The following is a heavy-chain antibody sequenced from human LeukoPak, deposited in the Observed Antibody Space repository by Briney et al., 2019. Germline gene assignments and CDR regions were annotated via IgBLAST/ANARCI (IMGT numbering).Heavy chain of an antibody. CDR1: GGSISSGDYY. Sequence: SQTLSLTCTVSGGSISSGDYYWSWIRQPPGKGLEWIGYIYYSGSTYYNPSLKSRVTISVDTSKNQFSLKLSSVTAAATAVYYCARGQYCTNGVCYETYYFDYWGQGTLVTVSS. V-gene: IGHV4-30-4*08. J-gene: IGHJ4*02. CDR2: IYYSGST. D-gene: IGHD2-8*01. CDR3: ARGQYCTNGVCYETYYFDY.